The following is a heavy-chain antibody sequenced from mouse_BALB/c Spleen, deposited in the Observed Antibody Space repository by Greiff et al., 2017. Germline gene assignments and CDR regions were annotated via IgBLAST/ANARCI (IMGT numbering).Heavy chain of an antibody. CDR1: GFDFSRYW. CDR3: ARGYDEDYAMDY. V-gene: IGHV4-1*02. J-gene: IGHJ4*01. CDR2: INPDSSTI. Sequence: EVKLQESGGGLVQPGGSLKLSCAASGFDFSRYWMSWVRQAPGKGLEWIGEINPDSSTINYTPSLKDKFIISRDNAKNTLYLQMSKVRSEDTALYYCARGYDEDYAMDYWGQGTSVTVSS. D-gene: IGHD2-14*01.